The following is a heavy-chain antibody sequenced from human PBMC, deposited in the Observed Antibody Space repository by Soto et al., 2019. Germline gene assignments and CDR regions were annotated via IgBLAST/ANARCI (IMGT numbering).Heavy chain of an antibody. Sequence: SETLSLTCTVSGGSISSGDYYWSWIRQPPGKGLEWIGYIYYSGSTYYNPSLKSRVTISVDTSKNQFSLKLSSVTAADTAVYYCAIDYTIATLYYFVSWGQGTMVTVSS. CDR3: AIDYTIATLYYFVS. CDR2: IYYSGST. V-gene: IGHV4-30-4*02. D-gene: IGHD2-2*02. J-gene: IGHJ4*02. CDR1: GGSISSGDYY.